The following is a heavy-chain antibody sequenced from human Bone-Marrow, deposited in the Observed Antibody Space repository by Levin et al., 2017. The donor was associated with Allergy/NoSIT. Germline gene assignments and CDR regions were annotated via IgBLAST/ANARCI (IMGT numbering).Heavy chain of an antibody. V-gene: IGHV3-15*01. CDR1: GFTFSNAW. J-gene: IGHJ3*02. D-gene: IGHD1-1*01. CDR3: TREYTWNGDDAFDI. Sequence: GGSLRLSCAASGFTFSNAWMSWVRQAPGKGLEWVGRIKTETDGGTRDYAAPLKGRFVITRDDSKNTMYLQMNSLKTEDTGVYYCTREYTWNGDDAFDIWGQGTLVSVSS. CDR2: IKTETDGGTR.